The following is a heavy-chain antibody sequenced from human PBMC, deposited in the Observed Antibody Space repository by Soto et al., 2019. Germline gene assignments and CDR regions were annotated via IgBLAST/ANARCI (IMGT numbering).Heavy chain of an antibody. J-gene: IGHJ6*02. Sequence: GGSLRLSCAASGFSFSSYEMNWVRQASWKGLEWISFINTAASIIHYADSVKGRFTISRDNAKNSLDLEMNSLRAEDTARYYCARYSNNWFQTGGMDVWGQGTTVTVSS. D-gene: IGHD6-13*01. CDR1: GFSFSSYE. V-gene: IGHV3-48*03. CDR2: INTAASII. CDR3: ARYSNNWFQTGGMDV.